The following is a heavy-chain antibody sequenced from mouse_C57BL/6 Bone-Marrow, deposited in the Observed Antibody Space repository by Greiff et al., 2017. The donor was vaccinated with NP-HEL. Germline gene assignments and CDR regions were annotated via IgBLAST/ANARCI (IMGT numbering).Heavy chain of an antibody. CDR1: GFTFSDYY. V-gene: IGHV5-12*01. D-gene: IGHD1-1*01. CDR3: ARITTWYFDV. Sequence: EVQGVESGGGLVQPGGSLKLSCAASGFTFSDYYMYWVRQTPEKRLEWVAYISNGGGSTYYPDTVKGRFTISRDNAKNTLYLQMSRLKSEDTAMYYCARITTWYFDVWGTGTTVTVSS. CDR2: ISNGGGST. J-gene: IGHJ1*03.